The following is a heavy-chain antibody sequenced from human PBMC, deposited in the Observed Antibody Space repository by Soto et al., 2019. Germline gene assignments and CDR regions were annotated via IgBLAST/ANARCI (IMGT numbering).Heavy chain of an antibody. J-gene: IGHJ6*02. CDR3: ATGGGITMVRGVILYGRYYYYGMDV. CDR1: GYTLTELS. D-gene: IGHD3-10*01. V-gene: IGHV1-24*01. Sequence: VASVKVSCKVSGYTLTELSMHWVRQAPGKGLERMGGFDPEDGETIYAQKFQGRVTMTEDTSTDTAYMELSSLRSEDTAVYYCATGGGITMVRGVILYGRYYYYGMDVWGQGTTVTVSS. CDR2: FDPEDGET.